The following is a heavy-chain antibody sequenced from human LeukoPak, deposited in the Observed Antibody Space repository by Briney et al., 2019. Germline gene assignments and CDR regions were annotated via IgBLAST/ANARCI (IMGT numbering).Heavy chain of an antibody. J-gene: IGHJ4*02. Sequence: GGSLRLSCAASGFTFSSYSMNWVRQAPGKGLEWVSSISSSSSYIYCADSVKGRFTISRDNAKNSLYPQMNSLRAEDTAVYYCARGSDILTGYYDYWGQGTLVTVSS. CDR2: ISSSSSYI. V-gene: IGHV3-21*01. CDR1: GFTFSSYS. CDR3: ARGSDILTGYYDY. D-gene: IGHD3-9*01.